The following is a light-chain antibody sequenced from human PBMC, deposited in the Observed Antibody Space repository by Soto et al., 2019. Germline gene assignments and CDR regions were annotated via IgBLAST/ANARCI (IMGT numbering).Light chain of an antibody. Sequence: EIVLTQSPATLSLSPGERATLSCRASQSVSSYLAWYQQKPGQAPSLLIYDASNMATGIPARFSGIGSGTDFTLANSSLEPEDFAVFYCQQRSNWAKYTFGQGTKLEIK. CDR2: DAS. CDR1: QSVSSY. J-gene: IGKJ2*01. CDR3: QQRSNWAKYT. V-gene: IGKV3-11*01.